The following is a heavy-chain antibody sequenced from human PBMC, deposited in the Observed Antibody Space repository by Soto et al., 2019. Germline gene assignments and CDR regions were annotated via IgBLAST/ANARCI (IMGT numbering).Heavy chain of an antibody. CDR2: IYYSGST. Sequence: SETLSLTCAVSGGSISSGGYYWSWIRQHPGKGLEWIGYIYYSGSTYYNPSLKSRVAISVDTSKNQFSLKLSSVTAADTAVYYCARGLVTAYFDYWGQGTLVTVSS. CDR3: ARGLVTAYFDY. V-gene: IGHV4-31*11. CDR1: GGSISSGGYY. D-gene: IGHD2-21*02. J-gene: IGHJ4*02.